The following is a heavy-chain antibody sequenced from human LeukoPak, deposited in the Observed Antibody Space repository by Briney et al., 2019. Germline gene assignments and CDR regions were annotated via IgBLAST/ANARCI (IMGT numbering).Heavy chain of an antibody. CDR3: ARDSCSGGSCYEVAFDI. V-gene: IGHV3-7*01. J-gene: IGHJ3*02. D-gene: IGHD2-15*01. CDR2: IKQEGSEQ. CDR1: RFTLSSYW. Sequence: GGSLRLSCAASRFTLSSYWMSGVRQAPGKGREWVANIKQEGSEQYYVDSVKGRFTISRDNAKNSLYLQMNSLRAEDTAVYYCARDSCSGGSCYEVAFDIWGQGTMVTVSS.